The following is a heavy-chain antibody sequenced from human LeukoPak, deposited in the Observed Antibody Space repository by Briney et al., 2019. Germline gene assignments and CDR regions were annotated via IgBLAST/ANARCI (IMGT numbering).Heavy chain of an antibody. CDR1: GGSISNYY. J-gene: IGHJ5*02. D-gene: IGHD2-2*01. CDR3: ARDVDCSSTSCPNWFDP. CDR2: IYYSGST. Sequence: SETLSLTCTVSGGSISNYYWSWIRQPPGKGLEWIGYIYYSGSTYYNPSLKSRVTISVDTSKNQFSLKLSSVTAADTAVYYCARDVDCSSTSCPNWFDPWGQGTLVTVSS. V-gene: IGHV4-30-4*08.